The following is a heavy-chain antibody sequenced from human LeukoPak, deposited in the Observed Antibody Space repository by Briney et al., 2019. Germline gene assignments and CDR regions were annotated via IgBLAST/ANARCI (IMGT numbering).Heavy chain of an antibody. CDR2: IYYSGDT. J-gene: IGHJ2*01. CDR3: ARERDGYNYVELWCFDL. CDR1: GGSISSYY. Sequence: SETLSLTCTVSGGSISSYYWSWIRQPPGKGLEWIGYIYYSGDTNSNPSLKSRVTISVDTSKNQFSLKLRSVTPEDTAVYYCARERDGYNYVELWCFDLWGRGTLVTVSS. D-gene: IGHD5-24*01. V-gene: IGHV4-59*12.